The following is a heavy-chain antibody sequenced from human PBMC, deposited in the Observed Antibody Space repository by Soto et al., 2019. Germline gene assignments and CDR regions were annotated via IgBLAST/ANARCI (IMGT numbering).Heavy chain of an antibody. J-gene: IGHJ4*01. CDR3: AREVDRALVGSPHYFDY. CDR2: ISSRSGTI. D-gene: IGHD5-18*01. CDR1: GFSSSDYS. V-gene: IGHV3-11*01. Sequence: GGSLRLSCAASGFSSSDYSMILIRQAPGQGLEWVSYISSRSGTIFYADSVKGRFTLSRDNSKNSMYLQMNSLRAEDTAVYYCAREVDRALVGSPHYFDYWGQGTLVTVSA.